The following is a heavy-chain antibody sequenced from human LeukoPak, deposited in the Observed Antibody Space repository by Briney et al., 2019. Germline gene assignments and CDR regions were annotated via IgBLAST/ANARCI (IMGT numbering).Heavy chain of an antibody. D-gene: IGHD5-24*01. J-gene: IGHJ6*03. CDR3: AREGGMATITYYYYMDV. CDR2: YTGST. Sequence: PSETLSLTCTVSGGSISSYYWSWIRQPPGKGLEWIGIYTGSTNYNPSLKSRVTMSVDTSKNQFSLKLSSVTAADTAVYYCAREGGMATITYYYYMDVWGKGTTVTISS. V-gene: IGHV4-4*07. CDR1: GGSISSYY.